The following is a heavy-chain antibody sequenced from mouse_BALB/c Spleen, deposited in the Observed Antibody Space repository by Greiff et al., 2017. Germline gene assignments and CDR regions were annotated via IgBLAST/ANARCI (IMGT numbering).Heavy chain of an antibody. CDR1: GYTFTSYT. V-gene: IGHV1-4*02. J-gene: IGHJ2*01. CDR3: ARSLYYGYDLDY. CDR2: INPSSGYT. Sequence: QVQLQQSAAELARPGASVKMSCKASGYTFTSYTMHWVKQRPGQGLEWIGYINPSSGYTEYNQKFKDKTTLTADKSSSTAYMQLSSLTSEDSAVYYCARSLYYGYDLDYWGQGTTLTVSS. D-gene: IGHD2-2*01.